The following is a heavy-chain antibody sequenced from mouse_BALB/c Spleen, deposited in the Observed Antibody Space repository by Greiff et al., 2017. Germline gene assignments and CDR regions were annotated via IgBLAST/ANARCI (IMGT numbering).Heavy chain of an antibody. CDR1: GYTFTNYW. J-gene: IGHJ4*01. D-gene: IGHD1-1*01. V-gene: IGHV1-63*02. CDR3: ARNYYGSSLWAMDY. Sequence: QVQLQQSGAELVRPGTSVKISCKASGYTFTNYWLGWVKQRPGHGLEWIGDIYPGGGYTNYNEKFKGKATLTADTSSSTAYMQLSSLTSEDSAVYFCARNYYGSSLWAMDYWGQGTSVTVSS. CDR2: IYPGGGYT.